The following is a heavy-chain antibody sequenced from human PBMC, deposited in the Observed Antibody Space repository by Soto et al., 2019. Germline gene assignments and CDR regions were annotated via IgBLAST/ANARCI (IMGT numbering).Heavy chain of an antibody. CDR2: IYYSGST. CDR3: ARDWFDNGFDY. D-gene: IGHD3-10*01. CDR1: GGSISSGGYY. V-gene: IGHV4-31*03. Sequence: QVQLQESGPGLVKPSQTLSLTCTVSGGSISSGGYYWSWIRQHPGKGLEWIGYIYYSGSTYYNPSLKSRVTISVDKSKNQFSLKLSSVTAVDTAVYYCARDWFDNGFDYWGQGTLVIVSS. J-gene: IGHJ4*02.